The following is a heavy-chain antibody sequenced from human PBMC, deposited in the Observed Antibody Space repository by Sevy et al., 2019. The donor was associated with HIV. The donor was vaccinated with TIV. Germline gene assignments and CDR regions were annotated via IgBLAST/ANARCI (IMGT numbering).Heavy chain of an antibody. Sequence: GGSLRLSCSASGFTFSSYAMHWVRQAPGKGLEYVSAISSNGGSTYYADSVKGRFTISRDNSKNTLYLQMSSLRAEDTAVYYCVKRGYGDYDDADNYYYYYGMDVWGQGTTVTVSS. J-gene: IGHJ6*02. CDR2: ISSNGGST. CDR1: GFTFSSYA. D-gene: IGHD4-17*01. CDR3: VKRGYGDYDDADNYYYYYGMDV. V-gene: IGHV3-64D*06.